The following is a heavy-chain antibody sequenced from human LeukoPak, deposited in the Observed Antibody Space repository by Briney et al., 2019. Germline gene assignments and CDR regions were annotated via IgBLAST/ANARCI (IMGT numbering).Heavy chain of an antibody. J-gene: IGHJ6*02. D-gene: IGHD2-2*02. V-gene: IGHV4-34*01. CDR3: ARGPSGYCSSTSCYRIGYYYYGMDV. Sequence: PETLSLTCAVYGGSFSGYYWSWIRQPPGKGLEWIGEINHSGSTNYNPSLKSRVTISVDTSKNQFSLKLSSVTAADTAVYYCARGPSGYCSSTSCYRIGYYYYGMDVWGQGTTITVSS. CDR1: GGSFSGYY. CDR2: INHSGST.